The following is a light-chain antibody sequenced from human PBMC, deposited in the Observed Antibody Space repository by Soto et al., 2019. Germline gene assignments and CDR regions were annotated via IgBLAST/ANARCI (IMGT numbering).Light chain of an antibody. CDR1: QDISSW. Sequence: DIQMTQSPSSVSASVGDRVTITCRASQDISSWVARYQQKPGKAPKLLISAASSLQSGVPRRFSGSGSGTDFTLIISSLQPEDFATYFCQQGDSFPFTFGGGTKVDI. CDR2: AAS. CDR3: QQGDSFPFT. J-gene: IGKJ4*01. V-gene: IGKV1-12*01.